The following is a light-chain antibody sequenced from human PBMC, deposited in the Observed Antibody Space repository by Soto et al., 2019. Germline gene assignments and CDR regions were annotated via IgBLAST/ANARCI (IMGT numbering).Light chain of an antibody. CDR2: EVT. CDR1: SRDIGAYNH. J-gene: IGLJ3*02. Sequence: QSALTQPASVSGSPGQSITISCTGTSRDIGAYNHVSWYQQHPGKAPKLLIYEVTNRPSGISVRFSASKSGSAASLTISGFQAEDEADYYCSSYSGSSHWVFGGGTKVTVL. CDR3: SSYSGSSHWV. V-gene: IGLV2-14*01.